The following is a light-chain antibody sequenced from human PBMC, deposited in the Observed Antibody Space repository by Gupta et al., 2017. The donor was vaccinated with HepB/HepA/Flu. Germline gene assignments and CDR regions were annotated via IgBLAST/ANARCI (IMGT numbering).Light chain of an antibody. V-gene: IGKV1-5*03. Sequence: DIQMTQSPSTLSASVGDRVTITCRASQSISSWLAWYQQKPGKDPKLLIYRASSLESGVPSRFSGSGSGTEFTLTISDLQPDDFATYYCQQYNTYSTFGQGTKVEIK. CDR3: QQYNTYST. CDR2: RAS. CDR1: QSISSW. J-gene: IGKJ1*01.